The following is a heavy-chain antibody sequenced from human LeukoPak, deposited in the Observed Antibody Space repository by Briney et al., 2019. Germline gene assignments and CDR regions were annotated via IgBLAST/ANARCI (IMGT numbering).Heavy chain of an antibody. V-gene: IGHV3-74*01. CDR1: GFTFSSYG. Sequence: GGSLRLSCAASGFTFSSYGRHWVRQGPGKGLVWVARMNSDGSSTNYADSVKGRFTVSRDNAKNTVYLQMNSLRAEDTAVYYCARVKGGSYYGTGEGCDYWGQGTLVTVSS. J-gene: IGHJ4*02. CDR2: MNSDGSST. CDR3: ARVKGGSYYGTGEGCDY. D-gene: IGHD1-26*01.